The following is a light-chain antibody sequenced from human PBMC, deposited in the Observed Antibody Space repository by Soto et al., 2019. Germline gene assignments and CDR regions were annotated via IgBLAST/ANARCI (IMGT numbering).Light chain of an antibody. Sequence: QSVLTQPRSVSGSPGQSVTISCTGTASDVGGHNYVSWYQQHPGKAPKVMVYDVNKRPSGVPDRFSGSKSGNTASLTISGLQAEYEADYHCCSYAGSNTYVFGTGTKLTVL. V-gene: IGLV2-11*01. CDR1: ASDVGGHNY. J-gene: IGLJ1*01. CDR3: CSYAGSNTYV. CDR2: DVN.